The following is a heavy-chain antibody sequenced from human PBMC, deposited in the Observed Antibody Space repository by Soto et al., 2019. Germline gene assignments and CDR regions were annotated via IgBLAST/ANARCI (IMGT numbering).Heavy chain of an antibody. V-gene: IGHV4-61*01. CDR3: ARDHHSYYDTSGYYPYFDF. J-gene: IGHJ4*02. D-gene: IGHD3-22*01. CDR1: GGSVNTAPYH. CDR2: IYYTGST. Sequence: SETLSLTCTVPGGSVNTAPYHWSWIRQSPRNGLEWIGNIYYTGSTNYNPSFESRVAISLDTSNNQFSLRLTSLTAADTAVYFCARDHHSYYDTSGYYPYFDFWGQGTLVTVSS.